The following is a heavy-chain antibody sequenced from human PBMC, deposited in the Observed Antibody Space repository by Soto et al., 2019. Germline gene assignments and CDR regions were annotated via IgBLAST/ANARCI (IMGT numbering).Heavy chain of an antibody. CDR1: GFTFSTYS. CDR2: ISSSSSTI. D-gene: IGHD2-21*01. CDR3: ARDSIGGGDC. V-gene: IGHV3-48*02. J-gene: IGHJ4*02. Sequence: EVQLVESGGGLVQPGGSLRLSCAASGFTFSTYSMSWVSRAPGKGLEWLSFISSSSSTIYYADSVKGRFTISRDNAKNSLFLQMNSLTDEDTAVYYCARDSIGGGDCWGQGTLVTVSS.